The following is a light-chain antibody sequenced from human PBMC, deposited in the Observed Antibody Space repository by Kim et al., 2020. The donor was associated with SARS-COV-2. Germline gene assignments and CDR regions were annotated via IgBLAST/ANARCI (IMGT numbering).Light chain of an antibody. J-gene: IGLJ1*01. Sequence: VRISCTVSNSNIGPAYDVHWYQQLPGTAPKLLIYGTSNRPSGVPDRFCGSKSGTSASLAITGLQAEDDADYYCQSYDSSLSGYVFGAGTKVTVL. V-gene: IGLV1-40*01. CDR2: GTS. CDR3: QSYDSSLSGYV. CDR1: NSNIGPAYD.